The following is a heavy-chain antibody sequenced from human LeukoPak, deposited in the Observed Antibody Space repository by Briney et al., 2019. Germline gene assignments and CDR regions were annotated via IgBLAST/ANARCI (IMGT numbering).Heavy chain of an antibody. CDR3: AKGAPYYYDSSGIDY. V-gene: IGHV3-30*18. Sequence: GRSLRLSCAASGFTFSSYGMHWVRQAPGKGLEWVAVISYDGSNKYYADSVKGRFTISRDNSKNTLYLQMNSLRAEDTAVYYCAKGAPYYYDSSGIDYWGQGTLVTVS. CDR1: GFTFSSYG. J-gene: IGHJ4*02. D-gene: IGHD3-22*01. CDR2: ISYDGSNK.